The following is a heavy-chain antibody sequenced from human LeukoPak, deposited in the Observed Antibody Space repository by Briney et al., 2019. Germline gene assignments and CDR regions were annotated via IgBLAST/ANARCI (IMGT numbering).Heavy chain of an antibody. Sequence: GGSLRLSCAASGFTFSSYSMNWVRQAPGKGLEWVSSISSSSSYIYYADSVKGRFTISRDNAKNSLYLQMNSLRAEDTAVYYCARGHDCSGGSCYIDYWGQGTLVTVSS. CDR2: ISSSSSYI. J-gene: IGHJ4*02. V-gene: IGHV3-21*01. CDR1: GFTFSSYS. D-gene: IGHD2-15*01. CDR3: ARGHDCSGGSCYIDY.